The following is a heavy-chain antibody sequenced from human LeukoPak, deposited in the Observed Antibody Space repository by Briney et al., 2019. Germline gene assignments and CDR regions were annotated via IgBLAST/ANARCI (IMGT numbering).Heavy chain of an antibody. D-gene: IGHD2-2*01. CDR1: GFTFSSYA. J-gene: IGHJ4*02. CDR2: ISGSGGST. V-gene: IGHV3-23*01. CDR3: AKGDCSGTTCLVCFDY. Sequence: PGGSLRLSCAASGFTFSSYAMSWVRQAPGKGLEWVSAISGSGGSTYYADSVKGRFTISRDNSKNTLYLQMNSLRAEDTAVYYCAKGDCSGTTCLVCFDYWGQGTLVTVSS.